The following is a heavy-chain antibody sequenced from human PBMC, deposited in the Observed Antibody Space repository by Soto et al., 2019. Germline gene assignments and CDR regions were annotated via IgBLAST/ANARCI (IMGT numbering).Heavy chain of an antibody. CDR2: MKGYSGNP. V-gene: IGHV1-8*01. CDR1: GYNFNNYE. Sequence: QVQLLQSGAEVKKPGASVKISCKASGYNFNNYEINWVRQAPAQGLEWMGWMKGYSGNPLYAQNFQGRRTRTRDTSTNTAYLELTSLAYEDTAIYFCARRRGESYYGLDYWGQGTLVTVSS. J-gene: IGHJ4*02. CDR3: ARRRGESYYGLDY. D-gene: IGHD1-26*01.